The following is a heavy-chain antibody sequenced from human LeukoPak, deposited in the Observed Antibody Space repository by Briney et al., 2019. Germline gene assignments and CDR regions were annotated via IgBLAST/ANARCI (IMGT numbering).Heavy chain of an antibody. D-gene: IGHD3-10*01. CDR2: INPSGGST. CDR3: ASGGAYYGSGSYRKYYFDY. V-gene: IGHV1-46*01. CDR1: GYTFTSYY. Sequence: ASVKVSCKASGYTFTSYYMHWVRQAPGQGLEWMGIINPSGGSTSYAQKFQGRVTMTRDTSTSTVYMELSSLRSEDTAVYYCASGGAYYGSGSYRKYYFDYWGQGTLVTVSS. J-gene: IGHJ4*02.